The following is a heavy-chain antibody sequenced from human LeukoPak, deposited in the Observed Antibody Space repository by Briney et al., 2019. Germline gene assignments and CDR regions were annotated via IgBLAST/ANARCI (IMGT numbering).Heavy chain of an antibody. CDR1: GFTFSTYG. J-gene: IGHJ1*01. CDR3: ATGAYHQH. CDR2: ISDSGDST. V-gene: IGHV3-23*01. D-gene: IGHD2-2*01. Sequence: GGTLRLSCEASGFTFSTYGMTWVRQAPGKGLEWVSTISDSGDSTYYADSVKGRFTVSRDNSKNTLYLQMSSLRVEDTAVYHCATGAYHQHWGQGTLVTVSS.